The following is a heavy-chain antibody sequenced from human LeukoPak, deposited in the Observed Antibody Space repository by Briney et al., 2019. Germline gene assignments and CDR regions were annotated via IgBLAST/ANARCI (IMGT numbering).Heavy chain of an antibody. J-gene: IGHJ3*01. CDR3: VGGAWGARDSFDP. D-gene: IGHD7-27*01. Sequence: GGSLRLSCAASGFTFSIYWMSWVRQAPGKGLEWVANINQDGSQKYYVDSVKGRFTISRDNAKNSFFLQMSSLRAEDTAVYYCVGGAWGARDSFDPWGRGTMVTVSS. CDR1: GFTFSIYW. CDR2: INQDGSQK. V-gene: IGHV3-7*04.